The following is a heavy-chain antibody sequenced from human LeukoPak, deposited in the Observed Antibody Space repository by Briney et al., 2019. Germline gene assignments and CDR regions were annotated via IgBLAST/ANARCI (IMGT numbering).Heavy chain of an antibody. Sequence: PSETLSLTCTVSGGSISNGGYYWSWIRQHPGKGLEWIGYIYYSGSTYYNPSLKSRVAISVDTSKNQFSLKLSSVTAADTAVYYCARGGGYDFVSGPHFDYWGQGTLVTVSS. CDR1: GGSISNGGYY. CDR3: ARGGGYDFVSGPHFDY. CDR2: IYYSGST. J-gene: IGHJ4*02. D-gene: IGHD3-3*01. V-gene: IGHV4-31*03.